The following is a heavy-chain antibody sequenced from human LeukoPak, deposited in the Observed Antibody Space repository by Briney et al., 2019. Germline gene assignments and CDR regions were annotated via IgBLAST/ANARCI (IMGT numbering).Heavy chain of an antibody. CDR2: VQPDGSAK. V-gene: IGHV3-7*03. Sequence: GGSLRLSCAASGFTFRSNWMNWVRQAPGKGLEWVAHVQPDGSAKIYADSVKGRFTISRDNAKDSVYLQMNSLRDEDTAIYYCASSHDSSGNDWGQGTLVTVTS. J-gene: IGHJ4*02. D-gene: IGHD3-22*01. CDR1: GFTFRSNW. CDR3: ASSHDSSGND.